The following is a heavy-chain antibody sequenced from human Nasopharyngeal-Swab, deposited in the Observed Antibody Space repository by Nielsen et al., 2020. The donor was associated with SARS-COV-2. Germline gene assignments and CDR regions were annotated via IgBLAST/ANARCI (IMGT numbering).Heavy chain of an antibody. V-gene: IGHV1-24*01. Sequence: ASVKVSCKVSGYTLTELSMHWVRQAPGKGLEWMGGFDPEDGETIYAQKLQGRVTMTTDTSTSKAYMELRSLRSDDTAVYYCARAGAVALWYFDYWGQGTLVTVSS. CDR1: GYTLTELS. CDR2: FDPEDGET. D-gene: IGHD6-19*01. J-gene: IGHJ4*02. CDR3: ARAGAVALWYFDY.